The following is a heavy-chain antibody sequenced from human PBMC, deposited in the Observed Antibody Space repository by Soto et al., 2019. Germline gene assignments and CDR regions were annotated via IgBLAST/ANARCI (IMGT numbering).Heavy chain of an antibody. CDR3: TTRPGSNL. D-gene: IGHD2-2*01. CDR2: IKSKGDGGTT. J-gene: IGHJ2*01. V-gene: IGHV3-15*01. CDR1: GFTFINAW. Sequence: EVQLVESGGDLVKPGGSLRLSCAVSGFTFINAWMSWARQAPGKGLEWVARIKSKGDGGTTDYAGPVKGRFTISRDDPTNTLYLQMDSLKTEDTAVYYCTTRPGSNLWDRGTLVTVSS.